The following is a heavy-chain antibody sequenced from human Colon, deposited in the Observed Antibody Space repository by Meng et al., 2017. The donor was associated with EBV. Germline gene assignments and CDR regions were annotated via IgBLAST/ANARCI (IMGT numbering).Heavy chain of an antibody. CDR3: ARGKQDAWELLAY. V-gene: IGHV4-4*03. CDR1: GVSISSNIR. Sequence: APLRESGPGLVKPPGPPPLPCGVSGVSISSNIRWTWVRQPPGKGLEWIGDIDDSGSTNYNPSLNSRISISLDKSKNHFSLKVNSVTAADTAVYYCARGKQDAWELLAYWGQGALVTVSS. D-gene: IGHD1-26*01. J-gene: IGHJ4*02. CDR2: IDDSGST.